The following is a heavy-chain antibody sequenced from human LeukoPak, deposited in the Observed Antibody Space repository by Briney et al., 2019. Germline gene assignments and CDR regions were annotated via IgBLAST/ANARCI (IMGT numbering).Heavy chain of an antibody. Sequence: SETLSLTCAVYGGSFSGYYWSWIRQPPGKGLEWIGEINHSGSTNYNPSLKSRVTISVDTSKNQFSLKLSSVTAADTAVYYCARGPITMVRGVGLIYYYYYMDVCGKGTTVTISS. J-gene: IGHJ6*03. D-gene: IGHD3-10*01. V-gene: IGHV4-34*01. CDR1: GGSFSGYY. CDR3: ARGPITMVRGVGLIYYYYYMDV. CDR2: INHSGST.